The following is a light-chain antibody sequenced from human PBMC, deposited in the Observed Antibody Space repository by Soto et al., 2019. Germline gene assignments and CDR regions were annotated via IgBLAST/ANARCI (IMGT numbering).Light chain of an antibody. Sequence: QSVLTQPPSASGTPGQRVTISCSGSTSNIGRNVVNWYQQLPGTAPKLLIYSNNQRPSEVPDRFSGSKSGPSASLASSGLQSDDEADYYCATWDDSLNGVLFGGGTKLTVL. CDR3: ATWDDSLNGVL. CDR2: SNN. CDR1: TSNIGRNV. V-gene: IGLV1-44*01. J-gene: IGLJ2*01.